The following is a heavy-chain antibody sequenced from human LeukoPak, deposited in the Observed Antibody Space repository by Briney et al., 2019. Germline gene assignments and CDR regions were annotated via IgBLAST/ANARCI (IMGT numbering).Heavy chain of an antibody. CDR1: GFTFSSYA. D-gene: IGHD2-15*01. CDR2: ISGSGGST. CDR3: ATPPASRYCSGGSCQNYFDY. J-gene: IGHJ4*02. Sequence: GGSLRPSCAASGFTFSSYAMSWVRQAPGKGLEWVSAISGSGGSTYYADSVKGRFTISRDNSKNTLYLQMNSLRAEDTAVYYCATPPASRYCSGGSCQNYFDYWGQGTLVTVSS. V-gene: IGHV3-23*01.